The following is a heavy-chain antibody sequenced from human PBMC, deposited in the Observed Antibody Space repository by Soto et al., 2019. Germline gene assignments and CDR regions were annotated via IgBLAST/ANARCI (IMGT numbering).Heavy chain of an antibody. CDR1: GYTFSNYA. D-gene: IGHD4-17*01. CDR2: INIGNANT. V-gene: IGHV1-3*04. J-gene: IGHJ5*02. CDR3: ARGKNDYGLNGFDP. Sequence: ASVKVSCKASGYTFSNYAMHWVRQAPGQRPEWMGWINIGNANTKYSQKFQGRVTITRDTSASTAYMQLSSLRSEDTAVYYCARGKNDYGLNGFDPWGQGTLVTVSS.